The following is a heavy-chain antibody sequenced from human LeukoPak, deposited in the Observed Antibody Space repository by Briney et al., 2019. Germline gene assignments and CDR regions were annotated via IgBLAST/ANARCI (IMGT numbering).Heavy chain of an antibody. V-gene: IGHV3-7*01. CDR3: AELGITMIGGV. J-gene: IGHJ6*04. CDR2: IKQDGNEK. CDR1: GFRFNTYW. Sequence: TGGSLRLSCAASGFRFNTYWMSWVRQAPGKGLEWVANIKQDGNEKYYADSVKGRFTISRDNAKNSLYLQMNSLRAEDTAVYYCAELGITMIGGVWGKGTTVTISS. D-gene: IGHD3-10*02.